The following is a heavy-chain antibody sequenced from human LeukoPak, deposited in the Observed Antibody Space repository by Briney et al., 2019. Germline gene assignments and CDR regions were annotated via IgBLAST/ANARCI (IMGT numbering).Heavy chain of an antibody. V-gene: IGHV4-4*09. CDR2: INTKGET. J-gene: IGHJ4*02. CDR1: GVSMSAYQ. D-gene: IGHD2-21*01. CDR3: ATSNDAKIAPFDH. Sequence: SETLSLTRTVSGVSMSAYQWSWVRQSPEKGLEWIGCINTKGETSYNPSLKSRVTTSVDTSKSQFSLRLTSVTAADTAVYYCATSNDAKIAPFDHWGQGAPVTVSS.